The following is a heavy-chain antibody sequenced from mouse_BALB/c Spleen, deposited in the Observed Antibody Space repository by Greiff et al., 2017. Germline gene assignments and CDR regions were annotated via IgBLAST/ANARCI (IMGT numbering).Heavy chain of an antibody. CDR1: GFTFSSYG. D-gene: IGHD2-2*01. Sequence: EVQGVESGGGLVQPGGSLKLSCAASGFTFSSYGMSWVRQTPDKRLELVATINSNGGSTYYPDSVKGRFTISRDNAKNTLYLQMSSLKSEDTAMYYCARDGVTTGYYFDYWGQGTTLTVSS. CDR3: ARDGVTTGYYFDY. CDR2: INSNGGST. J-gene: IGHJ2*01. V-gene: IGHV5-6-3*01.